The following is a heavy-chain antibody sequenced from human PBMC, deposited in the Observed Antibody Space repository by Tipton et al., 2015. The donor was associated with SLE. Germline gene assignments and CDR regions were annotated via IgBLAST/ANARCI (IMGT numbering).Heavy chain of an antibody. CDR2: IYYSGST. D-gene: IGHD5-24*01. CDR3: ARVEMETVFNWLNP. Sequence: TLSLTCTVSGGSISSYYWSWIRQPPGKGLEWIGYIYYSGSTNYNPSLKSRVTISVDTSKNQFSLKLSPVTAADTAVYYCARVEMETVFNWLNPWGQGTLVTVSS. V-gene: IGHV4-59*01. CDR1: GGSISSYY. J-gene: IGHJ5*02.